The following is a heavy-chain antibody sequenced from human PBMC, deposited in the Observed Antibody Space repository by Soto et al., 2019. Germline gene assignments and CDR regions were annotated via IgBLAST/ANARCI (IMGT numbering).Heavy chain of an antibody. Sequence: GASVKVSCKASGYTFTSYGISWVRQAPGQGLEWMGWISAYNGNTNYAQKLQGRVTMTTDTSTSTAYMELRSLRSDDTAVYYCARGDGTTNFGEYVWFDPWGQGTLVTVSS. CDR3: ARGDGTTNFGEYVWFDP. CDR2: ISAYNGNT. D-gene: IGHD3-3*01. CDR1: GYTFTSYG. V-gene: IGHV1-18*01. J-gene: IGHJ5*02.